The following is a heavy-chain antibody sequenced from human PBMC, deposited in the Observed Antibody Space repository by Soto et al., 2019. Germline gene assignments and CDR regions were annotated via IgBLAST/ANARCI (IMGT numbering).Heavy chain of an antibody. D-gene: IGHD2-21*02. Sequence: SETLSLTCTVSCGSISSYYWSWIRQPPGKGLEWIGYIYYSGSTNYNPSLKSRVTISVDTSKNQFSLKLSSVTAADTAVYYCARDLWGYCGADCYPLDVWGQGTTVTVS. CDR1: CGSISSYY. J-gene: IGHJ6*02. CDR2: IYYSGST. V-gene: IGHV4-59*01. CDR3: ARDLWGYCGADCYPLDV.